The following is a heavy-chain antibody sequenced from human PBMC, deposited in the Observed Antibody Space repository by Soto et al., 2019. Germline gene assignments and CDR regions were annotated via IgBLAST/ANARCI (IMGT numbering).Heavy chain of an antibody. CDR3: ASLGPMVRGIYYYYGMDV. J-gene: IGHJ6*02. V-gene: IGHV4-30-4*01. CDR2: IYYSGST. CDR1: GGSISSGDYY. Sequence: SETLSLTCTVSGGSISSGDYYWGWIRQPPGKGLEWIGYIYYSGSTYYNPSLKSRVTISVDTSKNQFSLKLSSVTAADTAVYYCASLGPMVRGIYYYYGMDVWGQGTTVTVSS. D-gene: IGHD3-10*01.